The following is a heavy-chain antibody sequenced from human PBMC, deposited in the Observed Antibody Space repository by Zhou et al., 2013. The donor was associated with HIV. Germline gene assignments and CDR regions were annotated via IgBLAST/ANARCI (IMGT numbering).Heavy chain of an antibody. CDR1: GYTFTTYY. Sequence: QVQLLQSGAEVKKPGASVKVSCKASGYTFTTYYVHWLRQAPGQGLEWMGWMNPDSGNTGYAQKFQGRVTMTRNTSISTAYMELSSLRSEDTAVYYCARGERILSPWGQGTVVTGLL. J-gene: IGHJ4*02. D-gene: IGHD2-21*01. V-gene: IGHV1-8*02. CDR3: ARGERILSP. CDR2: MNPDSGNT.